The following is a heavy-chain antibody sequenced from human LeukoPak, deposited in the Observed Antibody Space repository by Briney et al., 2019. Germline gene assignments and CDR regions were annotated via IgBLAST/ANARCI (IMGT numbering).Heavy chain of an antibody. CDR3: TTVDAAGPLDY. Sequence: GGSLRLSCAASGLIVSNYGMHWVRQAPGEGLEWVAFIQSAGSKTYYADSVRGRFTISRDTTKNTLYLQMNSLSGGDTAVYYCTTVDAAGPLDYWGQGTLVTVSS. V-gene: IGHV3-30*02. J-gene: IGHJ4*02. CDR1: GLIVSNYG. D-gene: IGHD5-18*01. CDR2: IQSAGSKT.